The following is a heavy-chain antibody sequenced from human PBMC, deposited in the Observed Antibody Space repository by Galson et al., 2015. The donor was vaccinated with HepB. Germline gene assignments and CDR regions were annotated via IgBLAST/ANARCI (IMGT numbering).Heavy chain of an antibody. Sequence: SLRLSCAGSGFTFGDFGMIWLRQAPGKGLEWVGIIRSKTYGATTEYAASVKGRFTISRDDSKTIAYLQMNSLNTEDTAIYYCSRYRHTINWPKSHWFDPWGQETLVSVSS. V-gene: IGHV3-49*03. CDR1: GFTFGDFG. CDR2: IRSKTYGATT. CDR3: SRYRHTINWPKSHWFDP. J-gene: IGHJ5*02. D-gene: IGHD1-1*01.